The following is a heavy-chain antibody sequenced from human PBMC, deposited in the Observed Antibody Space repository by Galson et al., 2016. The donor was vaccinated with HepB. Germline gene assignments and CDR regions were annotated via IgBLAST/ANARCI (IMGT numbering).Heavy chain of an antibody. Sequence: SLRLSCAASGFTFSSYAMTWVRQAPGGGLEWVSGISGGATATYNADSVKGRFAISRDNSKNTLFLQMNNLSAEDTALYYCAKVTRPGISAPRYGMDVWGKGTPVTVSS. J-gene: IGHJ6*04. CDR3: AKVTRPGISAPRYGMDV. D-gene: IGHD6-13*01. CDR1: GFTFSSYA. V-gene: IGHV3-23*01. CDR2: ISGGATAT.